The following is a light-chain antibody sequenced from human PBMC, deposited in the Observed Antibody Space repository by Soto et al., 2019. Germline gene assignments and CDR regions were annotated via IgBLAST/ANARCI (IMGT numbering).Light chain of an antibody. CDR2: TAS. CDR3: QEYNNYWT. CDR1: QTISRW. V-gene: IGKV1-5*01. Sequence: DLQMTQSRSTLSASGGDTVTITCRASQTISRWLAWYQQKPGKAPRLLIYTASTLESGVPSRFSASGSGTEFTLTISSLHPDDFATYYCQEYNNYWTFGQGTKVDIK. J-gene: IGKJ1*01.